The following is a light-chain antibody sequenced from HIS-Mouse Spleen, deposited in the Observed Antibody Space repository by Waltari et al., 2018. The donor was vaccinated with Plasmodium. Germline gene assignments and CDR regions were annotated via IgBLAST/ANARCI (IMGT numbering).Light chain of an antibody. Sequence: SALTQPPSASGSPGQSVTIPCPGTSSDVGGYNYVSWYQQHPGKAPKLMIYEVSKRPSGVPDRFSGSKSGNTASLTVSGLQAEDEADYYCSSYAGSSVFGTGTKVTVL. CDR1: SSDVGGYNY. V-gene: IGLV2-8*01. CDR3: SSYAGSSV. J-gene: IGLJ1*01. CDR2: EVS.